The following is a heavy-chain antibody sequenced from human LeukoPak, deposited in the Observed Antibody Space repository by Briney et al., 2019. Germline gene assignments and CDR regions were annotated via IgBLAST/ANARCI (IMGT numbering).Heavy chain of an antibody. V-gene: IGHV3-30*18. CDR2: MSNDGSNK. J-gene: IGHJ4*02. CDR1: GFTFSSYG. D-gene: IGHD6-13*01. Sequence: GGSLRLTCAASGFTFSSYGMHWVRQAPGKGLEWVAVMSNDGSNKYYADSVKGRFTISRDNSKNTLYLQMNSLRAEDTAIYYCAKSGIAAAGQRGYFDYWGQGTLVTVSS. CDR3: AKSGIAAAGQRGYFDY.